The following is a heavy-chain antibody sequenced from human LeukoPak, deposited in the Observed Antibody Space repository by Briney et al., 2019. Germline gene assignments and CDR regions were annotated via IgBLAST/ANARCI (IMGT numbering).Heavy chain of an antibody. CDR3: ARGLDGGYSYVFGYYFDY. Sequence: PSETLSLTCAVYGGSFSGYYWSWIRQPAGKGLEWIGRIYTSGSTNYNPSLKSRVTISVDTSKNQFSLKLSSVTAADTAVYYCARGLDGGYSYVFGYYFDYWGQGTLVTVSS. D-gene: IGHD5-18*01. CDR1: GGSFSGYY. V-gene: IGHV4-59*10. CDR2: IYTSGST. J-gene: IGHJ4*02.